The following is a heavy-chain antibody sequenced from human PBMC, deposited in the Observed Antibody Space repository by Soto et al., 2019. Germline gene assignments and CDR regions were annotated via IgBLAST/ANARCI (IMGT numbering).Heavy chain of an antibody. Sequence: PSETLSLTCTVSGGSISNFYWSWIRQPPGKGLEWIGYISYSGNTNYNPSLKSRVTISEDTSKSQFSLKVNSMTAADTAVYYCARYRREAVAGYTLDNWGQGILVTVSS. CDR3: ARYRREAVAGYTLDN. J-gene: IGHJ4*02. D-gene: IGHD6-13*01. CDR1: GGSISNFY. V-gene: IGHV4-59*01. CDR2: ISYSGNT.